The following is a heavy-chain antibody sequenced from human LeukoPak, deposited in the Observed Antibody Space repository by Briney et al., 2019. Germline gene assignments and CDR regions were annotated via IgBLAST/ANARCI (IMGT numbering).Heavy chain of an antibody. V-gene: IGHV1-18*04. CDR3: ARVEGIVLMVYAPLGFDY. CDR2: ISAYNGNT. J-gene: IGHJ4*02. CDR1: GYTFTGYY. Sequence: GASVKVSCKASGYTFTGYYMHWVRQAPGQGLEWMGWISAYNGNTNYAQKLQGRVTMTTDTSTSTAYMELRSLRSDDTAVYYCARVEGIVLMVYAPLGFDYWGQGTLVTVSS. D-gene: IGHD2-8*01.